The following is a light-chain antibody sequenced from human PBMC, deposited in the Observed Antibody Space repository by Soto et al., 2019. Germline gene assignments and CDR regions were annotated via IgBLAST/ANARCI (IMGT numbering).Light chain of an antibody. CDR3: MQPLQSWT. CDR1: QSLLQSNGYNY. Sequence: DIVMSQSPLSLPVTPGEPASIFCRSSQSLLQSNGYNYLDWYLQKPGQSPQLQIYLGSNRASGVPDRFSGSGSGTDFTLKISRVEAEDVGVYYCMQPLQSWTFGQGTKV. V-gene: IGKV2-28*01. CDR2: LGS. J-gene: IGKJ1*01.